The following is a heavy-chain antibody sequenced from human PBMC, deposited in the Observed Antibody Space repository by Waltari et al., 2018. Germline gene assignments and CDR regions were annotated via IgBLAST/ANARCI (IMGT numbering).Heavy chain of an antibody. CDR1: GGTFSSYA. D-gene: IGHD6-6*01. CDR2: ISPIVGTA. V-gene: IGHV1-69*14. J-gene: IGHJ4*02. CDR3: AILPQLGLDY. Sequence: QVQLVQSGAEVKKPGSSVKVSCKASGGTFSSYAISWVRQAPGQGLEWMVVISPIVGTANYALKFKGRVTMTADKATSTAYMELSSLGSEDTAVYYCAILPQLGLDYWGQGTLVTVSS.